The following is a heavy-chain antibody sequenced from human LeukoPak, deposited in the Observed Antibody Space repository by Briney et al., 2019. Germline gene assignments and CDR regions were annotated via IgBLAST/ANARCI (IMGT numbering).Heavy chain of an antibody. V-gene: IGHV4-34*01. CDR2: INHSGST. Sequence: PSETLSLTCAVYGGSFSGYYWSWIRQPPGKGLEWIGEINHSGSTNYNPSLKSRVTISVDTSKNQFSLKLSSVTVADTALYYCVREPITAAGLAKDWGQGILVTVSS. CDR3: VREPITAAGLAKD. J-gene: IGHJ4*02. CDR1: GGSFSGYY. D-gene: IGHD6-13*01.